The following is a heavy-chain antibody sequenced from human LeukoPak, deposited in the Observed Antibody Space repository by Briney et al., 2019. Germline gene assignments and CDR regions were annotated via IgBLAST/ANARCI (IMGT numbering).Heavy chain of an antibody. V-gene: IGHV4-4*07. CDR1: GGSISSYY. Sequence: SETLSLTCTVSGGSISSYYWSWIRQPAGKGLEWIGRIYTSGSTNYNPSLKSRVTMSVDTSKNQFSLKLSSVTAADTAVYYCARDRGSGSYGFYYYYYGMDVWGQGTTVTVSS. D-gene: IGHD3-10*01. J-gene: IGHJ6*02. CDR3: ARDRGSGSYGFYYYYYGMDV. CDR2: IYTSGST.